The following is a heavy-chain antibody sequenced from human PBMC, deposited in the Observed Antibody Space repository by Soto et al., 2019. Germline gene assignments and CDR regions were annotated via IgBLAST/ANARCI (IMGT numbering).Heavy chain of an antibody. D-gene: IGHD3-22*01. CDR2: INPNSGGT. CDR1: GYTFTGYY. V-gene: IGHV1-2*04. J-gene: IGHJ4*02. Sequence: GASVKGSCKASGYTFTGYYMHWVRQAPGQGLEWMGWINPNSGGTNYAQKFQGWVTMTRDTSISTAYMELSRLRSDDTAVYYCARGNYYDSSGYYYLDYWGQGTLVTVSS. CDR3: ARGNYYDSSGYYYLDY.